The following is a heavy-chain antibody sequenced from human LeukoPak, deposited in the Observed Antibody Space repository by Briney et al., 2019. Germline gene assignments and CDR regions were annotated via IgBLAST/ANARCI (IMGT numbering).Heavy chain of an antibody. Sequence: PSETLSLTCTVSGGSISNSGYYWGWIRQPPGKGLQWIGSIYDNGGTNQNSSLRSRVTISLDTSKNQFSLKLNSVTAADTAVYYCARDQSGGRGLNAFDIWGQGTVVTVSS. V-gene: IGHV4-39*07. J-gene: IGHJ3*02. D-gene: IGHD2-15*01. CDR3: ARDQSGGRGLNAFDI. CDR1: GGSISNSGYY. CDR2: IYDNGGT.